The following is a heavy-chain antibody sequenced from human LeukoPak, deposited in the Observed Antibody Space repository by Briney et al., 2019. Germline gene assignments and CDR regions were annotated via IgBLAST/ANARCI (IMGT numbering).Heavy chain of an antibody. V-gene: IGHV4-34*01. D-gene: IGHD4-17*01. CDR3: ARAYGDSRFDP. J-gene: IGHJ5*02. CDR2: INHSGST. CDR1: GGAFSGYY. Sequence: SETVSLTCAVYGGAFSGYYWSWIPQPPGKGLEWIGEINHSGSTNYNPSLKSRVTISVDTSKNQFSLKLSSVTAADTAVYYCARAYGDSRFDPWGQGTLVTVSS.